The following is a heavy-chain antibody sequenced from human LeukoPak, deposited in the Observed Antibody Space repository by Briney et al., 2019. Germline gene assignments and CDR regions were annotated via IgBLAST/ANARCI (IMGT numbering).Heavy chain of an antibody. CDR3: ARERPSSSWYVNYYYYYMDV. V-gene: IGHV1-8*03. Sequence: ASVKVSCKASGYTFTSYDINWVRQATGQGLEWMGWMNPNSGNTGYAQKFQGRVTITRNTSISTAYMELSSLRSEDTAVYYCARERPSSSWYVNYYYYYMDVWGKGTTDTVSS. CDR2: MNPNSGNT. D-gene: IGHD6-13*01. CDR1: GYTFTSYD. J-gene: IGHJ6*03.